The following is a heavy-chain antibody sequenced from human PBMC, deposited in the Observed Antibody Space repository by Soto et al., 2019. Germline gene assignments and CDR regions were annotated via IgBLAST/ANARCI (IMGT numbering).Heavy chain of an antibody. V-gene: IGHV3-21*01. CDR1: GFTFSSYS. D-gene: IGHD3-10*01. CDR3: ARCGPRGNYYYGMDV. CDR2: ISSSSSYI. J-gene: IGHJ6*02. Sequence: EVQLVESGGGLVKPGGSLRLSCAASGFTFSSYSMNWVRQAPGKGLEWVSSISSSSSYIYYADSVKGRFTISRDNAKNSLYLQMNSLRAEDTAVYYCARCGPRGNYYYGMDVWGQGTTVTVSS.